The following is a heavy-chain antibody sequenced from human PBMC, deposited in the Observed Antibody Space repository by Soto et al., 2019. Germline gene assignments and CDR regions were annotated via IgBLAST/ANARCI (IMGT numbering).Heavy chain of an antibody. D-gene: IGHD2-2*01. Sequence: GGSLRLSCAASGFTFSSYSMNWVRQAPGKGLEWVSVIYSGGSTYYADSVKGRFTISRHNSKNTLYLQMNGLRAEDTAVYYCARDCSSTSCYHYGMDVWGQGTTVTVSS. CDR3: ARDCSSTSCYHYGMDV. CDR2: IYSGGST. CDR1: GFTFSSYS. V-gene: IGHV3-53*04. J-gene: IGHJ6*02.